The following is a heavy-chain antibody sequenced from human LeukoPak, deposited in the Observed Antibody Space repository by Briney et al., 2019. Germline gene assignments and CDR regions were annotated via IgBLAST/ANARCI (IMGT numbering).Heavy chain of an antibody. CDR1: GYTFTRYG. D-gene: IGHD1-7*01. J-gene: IGHJ4*02. CDR3: ARDHSNWNYAPDF. V-gene: IGHV1-18*01. CDR2: ISASNGNT. Sequence: ASEKVSCKASGYTFTRYGISWVRQAPGQGLQWLGWISASNGNTNYAQKFRDRVTMSTDTSTGTAYLDVRSLTSDDTAVYYCARDHSNWNYAPDFWGQGTLVIVSS.